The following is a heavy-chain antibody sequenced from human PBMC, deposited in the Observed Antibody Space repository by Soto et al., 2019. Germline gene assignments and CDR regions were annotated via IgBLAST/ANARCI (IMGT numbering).Heavy chain of an antibody. CDR2: IQYSGNT. J-gene: IGHJ4*02. D-gene: IGHD3-10*01. V-gene: IGHV4-59*01. CDR1: GGSITTYY. Sequence: SLTCTVSGGSITTYYWSWIRQPPGKGLEWIGYIQYSGNTNYNPSLKSRVTISVDTSKNQFSLGLSSVTAADTALYYCARSYYLTSGKPYYFDYWGQGTLVTVSS. CDR3: ARSYYLTSGKPYYFDY.